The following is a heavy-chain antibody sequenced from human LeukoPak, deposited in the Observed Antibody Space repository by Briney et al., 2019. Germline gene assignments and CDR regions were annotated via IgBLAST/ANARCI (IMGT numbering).Heavy chain of an antibody. CDR1: GFTFGNYW. D-gene: IGHD1-26*01. V-gene: IGHV3-74*01. CDR2: INSDGSTT. J-gene: IGHJ4*02. CDR3: ARASSGSFDY. Sequence: GGSLRLSCAASGFTFGNYWMHWVRQTPGKGLVWVSRINSDGSTTSYADSVKGRFTIPRDNAKNTLYLQMNSLRAEDTAVYYCARASSGSFDYWGQGTLVTVSS.